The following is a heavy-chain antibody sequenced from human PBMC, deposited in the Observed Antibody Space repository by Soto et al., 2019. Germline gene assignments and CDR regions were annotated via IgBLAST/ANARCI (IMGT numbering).Heavy chain of an antibody. V-gene: IGHV1-69*13. Sequence: ASVKVSCKASGGTFSSYTISWVRQAPGHGLEWMGGIMPVFPTPDYAQKFQGRVTITADESTSTAYMELSSLGSEDTAVYYCARDKDRQQLGGNYYYIMDVWGQGTTVTVS. CDR1: GGTFSSYT. D-gene: IGHD3-3*02. CDR2: IMPVFPTP. CDR3: ARDKDRQQLGGNYYYIMDV. J-gene: IGHJ6*02.